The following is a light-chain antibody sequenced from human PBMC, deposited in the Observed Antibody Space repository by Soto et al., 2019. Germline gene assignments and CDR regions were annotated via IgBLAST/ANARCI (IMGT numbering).Light chain of an antibody. CDR2: DAS. CDR1: QNINKD. J-gene: IGKJ4*01. CDR3: QEYDNLPLT. V-gene: IGKV1-33*01. Sequence: DILMTQSPSSLSASVGDRVTITCQATQNINKDLNWYQQKPGKAPKLLIYDASDLETGVPSRFSGSGSGTDFTLTISSLQPEDNATYYCQEYDNLPLTFGGGTKVDI.